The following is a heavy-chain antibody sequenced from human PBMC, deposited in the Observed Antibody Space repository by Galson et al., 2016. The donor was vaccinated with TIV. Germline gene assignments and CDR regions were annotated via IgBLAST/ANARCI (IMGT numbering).Heavy chain of an antibody. D-gene: IGHD6-19*01. Sequence: SLRLSCAASGFTFSSYTMHWIRQAPGKGLEWLAVTTYDDSQKYYADSVKGRFTISRDNSRNTLYLQMNSLTAEDTAVSYCARVGSTGWAHYFDYWGQGSLVTVSS. CDR1: GFTFSSYT. CDR2: TTYDDSQK. CDR3: ARVGSTGWAHYFDY. V-gene: IGHV3-30*04. J-gene: IGHJ4*02.